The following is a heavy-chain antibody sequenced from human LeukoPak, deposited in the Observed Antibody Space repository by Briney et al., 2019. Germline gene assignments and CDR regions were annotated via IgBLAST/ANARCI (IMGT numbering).Heavy chain of an antibody. V-gene: IGHV3-23*01. D-gene: IGHD3-3*01. Sequence: GGSLRLSCAASGLTFSSYAMSWVRQAPGKGLEWVSAISGSSGHTYYADSVKCRFTISRDNSKNTLYLQMNSLRAEDTAVYYCAKVGFSEMEWLLYSDHWGQGTLVTVSS. CDR2: ISGSSGHT. CDR1: GLTFSSYA. J-gene: IGHJ4*02. CDR3: AKVGFSEMEWLLYSDH.